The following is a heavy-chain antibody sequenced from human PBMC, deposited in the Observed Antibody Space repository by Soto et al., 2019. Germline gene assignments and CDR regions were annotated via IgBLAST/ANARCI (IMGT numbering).Heavy chain of an antibody. D-gene: IGHD3-3*01. Sequence: PGGSLRLSCAASGFTFSSYAMSWVRQAPGKGLEWVSAISGSGGSTYYADSVKGRFTISRDNSKNTLYLQMNSLRAEDTAVYHCAKAVGYTIFGVLSYYYYSIDVWGQGTTVAVS. J-gene: IGHJ6*02. V-gene: IGHV3-23*01. CDR1: GFTFSSYA. CDR2: ISGSGGST. CDR3: AKAVGYTIFGVLSYYYYSIDV.